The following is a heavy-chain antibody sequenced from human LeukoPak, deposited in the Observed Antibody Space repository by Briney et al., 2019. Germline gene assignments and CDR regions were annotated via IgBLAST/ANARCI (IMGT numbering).Heavy chain of an antibody. CDR3: ATKRFLEWSDAFDI. V-gene: IGHV1-69-2*01. D-gene: IGHD3-3*01. J-gene: IGHJ3*02. Sequence: ASVKISCKXSGYTFTDYYMHWVQQAPGKGLEWMGLVDPEDGETIYAEKFQGRVTITADTSTDTAYMELSSLRSEDTAVYYCATKRFLEWSDAFDIWGQGTMVTVSS. CDR2: VDPEDGET. CDR1: GYTFTDYY.